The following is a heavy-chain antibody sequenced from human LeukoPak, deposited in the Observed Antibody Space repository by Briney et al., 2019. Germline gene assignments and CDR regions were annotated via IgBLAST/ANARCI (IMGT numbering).Heavy chain of an antibody. CDR2: IYYSGST. V-gene: IGHV4-59*01. D-gene: IGHD3-22*01. CDR1: GGSISSYY. Sequence: SGTLSLTCTVSGGSISSYYWSWIRQPPGKGLEWIGYIYYSGSTNYNPSLKSRVTISVDTSKNQFSLKLSSVTAADTAVYYCARLARDYYDSSGYHRSGDYWGQGTLVTVSS. CDR3: ARLARDYYDSSGYHRSGDY. J-gene: IGHJ4*02.